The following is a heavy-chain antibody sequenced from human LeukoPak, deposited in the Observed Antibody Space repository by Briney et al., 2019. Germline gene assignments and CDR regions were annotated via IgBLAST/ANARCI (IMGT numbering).Heavy chain of an antibody. CDR3: AKDPTAMVRGVIFL. V-gene: IGHV3-23*01. J-gene: IGHJ4*02. CDR1: GFTFSSYG. D-gene: IGHD3-10*01. Sequence: PGGTLRLSCAASGFTFSSYGMSWVRQAPGKGLEWVSAISSSGGSTYYADSVKGRFTISRDNSKNTLYLQMNSLRAEDTAIYYCAKDPTAMVRGVIFLWGQGTLVTVSS. CDR2: ISSSGGST.